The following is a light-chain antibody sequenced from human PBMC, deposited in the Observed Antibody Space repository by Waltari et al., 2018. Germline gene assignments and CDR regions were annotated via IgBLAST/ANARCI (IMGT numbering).Light chain of an antibody. CDR2: EVS. Sequence: DIVMTQTPLSLSVTPGQPASISCKSSQSLLHSDGKTYFYLYLQKPGQPPQLLMYEVSNRFSGVPARFSGSGSGTDFTLKISRVEAEDVGIYYCVQSMQLYTFGQGTKLEIK. V-gene: IGKV2D-29*01. CDR1: QSLLHSDGKTY. CDR3: VQSMQLYT. J-gene: IGKJ2*01.